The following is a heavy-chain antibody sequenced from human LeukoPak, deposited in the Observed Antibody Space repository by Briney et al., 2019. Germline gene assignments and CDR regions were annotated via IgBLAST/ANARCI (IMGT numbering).Heavy chain of an antibody. J-gene: IGHJ4*02. V-gene: IGHV1-18*04. D-gene: IGHD3-10*01. CDR3: ARGGRSDYYGSGSYSDY. CDR2: ISAYNGNT. CDR1: GYTFTSYG. Sequence: ASVKVSCKASGYTFTSYGISWVRQAPGRGLEWMGWISAYNGNTNYAQKLQGRVTMTTDTSTSTAYMELRSLRSDDTAVYYCARGGRSDYYGSGSYSDYWGQGTLVTVSS.